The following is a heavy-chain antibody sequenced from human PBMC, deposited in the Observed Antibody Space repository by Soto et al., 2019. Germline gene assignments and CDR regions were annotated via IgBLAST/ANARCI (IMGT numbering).Heavy chain of an antibody. J-gene: IGHJ6*02. CDR2: IIPIFDTA. D-gene: IGHD2-2*01. CDR3: ARDMIPAAISYRYYALDV. V-gene: IGHV1-69*01. Sequence: QVQLVQSGAEVQTPGSSVKVSCKASGGTFSNYAISWVRQAPGQGLEWMGGIIPIFDTADYAQRFQGRVTITADESTSTAYLELSSLTSGDTALYYCARDMIPAAISYRYYALDVWGQGTTVTVSS. CDR1: GGTFSNYA.